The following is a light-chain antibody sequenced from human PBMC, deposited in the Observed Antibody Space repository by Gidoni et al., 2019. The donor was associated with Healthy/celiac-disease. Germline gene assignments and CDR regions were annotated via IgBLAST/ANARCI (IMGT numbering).Light chain of an antibody. CDR2: GNS. CDR1: SSNIGAGYD. V-gene: IGLV1-40*01. CDR3: QSYDSSLSGV. J-gene: IGLJ1*01. Sequence: QSVLTQPPSVSGAPGQGVTISCTGSSSNIGAGYDVHWYQQLPGTAPKLLIYGNSNRPSGVPDRFSGSKSGTSASLAITGLQAEDEADYYCQSYDSSLSGVFGTGTKVTAL.